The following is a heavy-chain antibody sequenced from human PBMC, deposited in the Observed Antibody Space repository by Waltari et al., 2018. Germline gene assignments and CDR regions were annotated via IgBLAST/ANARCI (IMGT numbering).Heavy chain of an antibody. Sequence: QVPLQESGPGPVKPSQTLTLTCNVSGGSISRPYYWSWIRQSPGKGLEWIGYVYHSGSTLYNPTLNNRVTMSVDRSKNQFSLRLTSLTAADTAVYFCARGGGGYDKYYFDLWGQGTLVTVSS. CDR2: VYHSGST. V-gene: IGHV4-30-4*01. CDR1: GGSISRPYY. CDR3: ARGGGGYDKYYFDL. J-gene: IGHJ4*02. D-gene: IGHD5-12*01.